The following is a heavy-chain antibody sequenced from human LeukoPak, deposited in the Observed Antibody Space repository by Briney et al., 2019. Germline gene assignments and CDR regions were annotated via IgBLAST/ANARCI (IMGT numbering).Heavy chain of an antibody. CDR2: INHSGST. CDR3: ARSVGAGYCSSTSCRPFDY. CDR1: GGSFSGYY. J-gene: IGHJ4*02. V-gene: IGHV4-34*01. Sequence: SETLSLTCAVYGGSFSGYYWSWIRQPPGKGLEWIGEINHSGSTNYNPSLKSRVTISVDTSKNQFSLKLSSVTAADTAVYYCARSVGAGYCSSTSCRPFDYRGQGTLVTVSS. D-gene: IGHD2-2*03.